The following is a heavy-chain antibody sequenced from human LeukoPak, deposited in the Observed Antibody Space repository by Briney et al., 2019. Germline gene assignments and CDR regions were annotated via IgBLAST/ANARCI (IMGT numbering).Heavy chain of an antibody. CDR2: IIPIFGTA. D-gene: IGHD5-18*01. V-gene: IGHV1-69*05. CDR1: EGTFSSYA. CDR3: ASVRGYSYGYFGYFDY. J-gene: IGHJ4*02. Sequence: GASVKVSCKASEGTFSSYAISWVRQAPGQGLEWMGGIIPIFGTANYAQKFQGRVTITTDESTSTAYMELSSLISEDTAVYYCASVRGYSYGYFGYFDYWGQGTLVTVSS.